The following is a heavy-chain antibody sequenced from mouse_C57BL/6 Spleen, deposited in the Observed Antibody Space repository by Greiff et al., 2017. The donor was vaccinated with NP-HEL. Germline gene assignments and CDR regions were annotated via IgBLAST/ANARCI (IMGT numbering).Heavy chain of an antibody. CDR2: ISDGGSYT. J-gene: IGHJ3*01. D-gene: IGHD2-4*01. CDR3: ASYDSWFAY. CDR1: GFTFSSYA. V-gene: IGHV5-4*03. Sequence: EVMLVESGGGLVKPGGSLKLSCAASGFTFSSYAMSWVRQTPEKRLEWVATISDGGSYTYYPDNVKGRFTISRDNAKNNLYLQMIHLKSEDTARYYCASYDSWFAYWGQGTLVTVSA.